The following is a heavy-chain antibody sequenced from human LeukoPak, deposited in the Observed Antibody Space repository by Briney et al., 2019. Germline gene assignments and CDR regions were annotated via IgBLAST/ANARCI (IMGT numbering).Heavy chain of an antibody. J-gene: IGHJ4*02. D-gene: IGHD1-1*01. CDR3: AIPRSRVHTTPFDY. CDR2: ISYDGSNK. V-gene: IGHV3-30-3*01. CDR1: GFTFSSYA. Sequence: PERSLRLSCAASGFTFSSYAVHWVRQAPGKGLEWVTLISYDGSNKYYADSVKGRFTISRDNSKNTLYLQMNSLRAEDTAVYYCAIPRSRVHTTPFDYWGQGTLVTVSS.